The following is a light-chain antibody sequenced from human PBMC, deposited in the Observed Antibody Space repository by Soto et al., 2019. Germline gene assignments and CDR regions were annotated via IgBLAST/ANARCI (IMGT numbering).Light chain of an antibody. CDR1: SSDIGDYDY. J-gene: IGLJ1*01. V-gene: IGLV2-14*03. CDR2: DVT. Sequence: QSALTQPPSASGSPGQSVTISCTGTSSDIGDYDYVSWYQQHPGKAPKLMIYDVTNRPSGVSNRFSGSKSGNTASLTISGLQAEDEADYYCLSYSSSTSPYVLGTATKLTVL. CDR3: LSYSSSTSPYV.